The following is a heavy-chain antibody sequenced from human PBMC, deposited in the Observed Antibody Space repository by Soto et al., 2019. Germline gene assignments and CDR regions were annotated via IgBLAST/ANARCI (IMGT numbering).Heavy chain of an antibody. Sequence: QVQLQESGPGLVKPSETLSLTCTVSGGSSSSYYWSWIRQPPGKGLEWIGYIYYSGSTNYNPSLKSRVTISVDTSKNQFSLKLSSVTAADTAVYYCARAVYGDYGYYFDYWGQGTLVTVSS. V-gene: IGHV4-59*01. D-gene: IGHD4-17*01. CDR1: GGSSSSYY. J-gene: IGHJ4*02. CDR2: IYYSGST. CDR3: ARAVYGDYGYYFDY.